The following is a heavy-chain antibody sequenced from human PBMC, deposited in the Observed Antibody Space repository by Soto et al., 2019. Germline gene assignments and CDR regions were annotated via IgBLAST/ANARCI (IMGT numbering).Heavy chain of an antibody. CDR2: IWGKADHT. D-gene: IGHD4-17*01. V-gene: IGHV3-23*01. Sequence: EVQLLESGGGLVQPGGSLRLSCTTSAFTFSNYAMTWVRQAPGTGLQWVSSIWGKADHTNYADNVKGRFTMSRDNSKNTLYLQMSSLTDKDTAVYYCARDPNGDYIGAFDIWGQGIMVFVSS. CDR3: ARDPNGDYIGAFDI. CDR1: AFTFSNYA. J-gene: IGHJ3*02.